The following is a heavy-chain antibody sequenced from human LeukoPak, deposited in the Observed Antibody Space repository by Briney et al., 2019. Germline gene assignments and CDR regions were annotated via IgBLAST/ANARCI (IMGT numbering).Heavy chain of an antibody. CDR2: MNPNSGNT. D-gene: IGHD5-18*01. CDR3: ARDTHGYSHGYRY. CDR1: GYTFTSYG. J-gene: IGHJ4*02. Sequence: ASVKVSCKASGYTFTSYGINWVRQAPGQGLEWMGWMNPNSGNTGYAQKFQGRVTITRNTSISTAYMELSRLRSEDTAVYYCARDTHGYSHGYRYWGQGTLVTVSS. V-gene: IGHV1-8*03.